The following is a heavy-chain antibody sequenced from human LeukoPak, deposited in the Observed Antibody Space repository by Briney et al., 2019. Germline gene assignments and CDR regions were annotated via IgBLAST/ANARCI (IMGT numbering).Heavy chain of an antibody. CDR2: IHSSGST. CDR1: GASISSYY. V-gene: IGHV4-4*09. CDR3: ARHLRAGMVFDP. Sequence: SETLSLTCTVSGASISSYYWSWIRQPPGKGLEWIGYIHSSGSTNYNPSLKSRVTISVGTSKNLFSLKLSSVTAADTAVYFCARHLRAGMVFDPWGQGTLVTVSS. D-gene: IGHD2-8*01. J-gene: IGHJ5*02.